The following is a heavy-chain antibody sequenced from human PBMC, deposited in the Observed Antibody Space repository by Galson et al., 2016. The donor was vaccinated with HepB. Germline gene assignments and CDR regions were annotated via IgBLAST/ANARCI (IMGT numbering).Heavy chain of an antibody. D-gene: IGHD6-13*01. CDR1: GFTFSSYS. CDR3: AKDWGQQVVRWERLKKVYYYYAMDV. J-gene: IGHJ6*02. V-gene: IGHV3-48*02. Sequence: SLRLSCAASGFTFSSYSMNWVRQAPGKGLEWVSYISSSGSTIYYADSVKGRFTISRDIAKNSLYLQINSLRDEDTAMYYCAKDWGQQVVRWERLKKVYYYYAMDVWGQGTTVTVSS. CDR2: ISSSGSTI.